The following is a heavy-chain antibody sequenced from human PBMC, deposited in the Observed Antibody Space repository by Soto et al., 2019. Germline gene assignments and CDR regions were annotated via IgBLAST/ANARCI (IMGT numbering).Heavy chain of an antibody. Sequence: QLQLQESGPGLVKPSETLSLTCTVSGGSISSRSHYWGWIRQSPGKHLEWIGSSFYRGSTHYNPSLKTRATISVDTSKNQGSLKLYSVTAADTAVYSCATADGFGVVTPFFEYWGQGILVTVSS. CDR1: GGSISSRSHY. D-gene: IGHD3-3*01. CDR2: SFYRGST. V-gene: IGHV4-39*01. J-gene: IGHJ4*02. CDR3: ATADGFGVVTPFFEY.